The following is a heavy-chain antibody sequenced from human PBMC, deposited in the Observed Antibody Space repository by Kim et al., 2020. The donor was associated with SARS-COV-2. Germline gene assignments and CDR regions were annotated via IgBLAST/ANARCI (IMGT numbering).Heavy chain of an antibody. J-gene: IGHJ4*02. CDR3: ARGYSSSWYVIDY. D-gene: IGHD6-13*01. Sequence: GDSVKGRFTISRDNAKNSLYLRMNSLRAEDTAVYYCARGYSSSWYVIDYWGQGTLVTVSS. V-gene: IGHV3-7*01.